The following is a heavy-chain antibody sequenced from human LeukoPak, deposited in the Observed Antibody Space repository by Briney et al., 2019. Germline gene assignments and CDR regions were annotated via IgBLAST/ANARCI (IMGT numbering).Heavy chain of an antibody. CDR2: ISAYNGNT. D-gene: IGHD6-13*01. J-gene: IGHJ5*02. CDR1: GYTFTSYG. V-gene: IGHV1-18*01. Sequence: ASVKVSCKASGYTFTSYGISWVRQAPGQGLEWMGWISAYNGNTNYAQKLQGRVTITTDTSTSTAYMELRSLRSDDTAVYYCARWGIAAAGTGGDWFDPWGQGTLVTVSS. CDR3: ARWGIAAAGTGGDWFDP.